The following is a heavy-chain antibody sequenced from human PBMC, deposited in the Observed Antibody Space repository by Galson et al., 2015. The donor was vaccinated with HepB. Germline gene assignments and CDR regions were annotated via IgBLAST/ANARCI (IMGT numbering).Heavy chain of an antibody. CDR3: ARDWRYCSNGICHSRGYYYGMDV. CDR1: DYTFTSYG. CDR2: ISGYNGNT. V-gene: IGHV1-18*04. Sequence: SVTVSCKASDYTFTSYGVSWVRRAPGQGLEWMGWISGYNGNTNYAQKLQGRVTMTTDTSTNTAYMELRSLRSDDTAVYYCARDWRYCSNGICHSRGYYYGMDVWGQGTTVTVS. D-gene: IGHD2-8*01. J-gene: IGHJ6*02.